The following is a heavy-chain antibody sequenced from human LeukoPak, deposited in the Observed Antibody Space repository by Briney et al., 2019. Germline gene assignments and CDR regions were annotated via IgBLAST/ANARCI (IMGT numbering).Heavy chain of an antibody. CDR1: GFTFSSYS. D-gene: IGHD2-15*01. CDR3: ARMDDIVVVVAATQYNWFDP. V-gene: IGHV3-21*01. CDR2: ISSSSYI. J-gene: IGHJ5*02. Sequence: GGFLRLSCAASGFTFSSYSMNWVRQAPGKGLEWVSSISSSSYIYYADSVKGRFTISRDNAKNSLYLQMNSLRAEDTAVYYCARMDDIVVVVAATQYNWFDPWGQGTLVTVSS.